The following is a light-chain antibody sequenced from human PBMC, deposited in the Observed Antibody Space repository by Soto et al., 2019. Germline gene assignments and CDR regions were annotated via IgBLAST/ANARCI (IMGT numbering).Light chain of an antibody. J-gene: IGKJ1*01. CDR3: LQDYNYPRT. CDR1: QDIRNE. Sequence: ALQMTQSPSSLSASIGDRVTITCRASQDIRNELGWYQQKPGKAPKVLISAASRLEDGVPSRFSGSGSGTDFTLTISSLRPEDFATYFCLQDYNYPRTFGQGTKVEIK. V-gene: IGKV1-6*01. CDR2: AAS.